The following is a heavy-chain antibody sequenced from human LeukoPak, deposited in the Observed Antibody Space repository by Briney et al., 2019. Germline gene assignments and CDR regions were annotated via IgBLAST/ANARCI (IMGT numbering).Heavy chain of an antibody. CDR3: AQARSSSGYGPLGFY. CDR2: IYAGGDT. J-gene: IGHJ1*01. CDR1: RISVSNNY. V-gene: IGHV3-53*01. Sequence: GGSLRPSCAASRISVSNNYMSWVRQAPRKGLEFVSVIYAGGDTFYADSVKGRFTISRDSSKNTLYLHMSSLTPEDTAVYYCAQARSSSGYGPLGFYWSQGTLVTVSS. D-gene: IGHD5-12*01.